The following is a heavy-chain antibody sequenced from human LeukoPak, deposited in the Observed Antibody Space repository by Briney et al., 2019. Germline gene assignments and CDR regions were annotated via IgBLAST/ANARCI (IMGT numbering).Heavy chain of an antibody. CDR1: GGSINSYY. J-gene: IGHJ4*02. D-gene: IGHD2-2*01. V-gene: IGHV4-59*08. CDR2: IYYSGST. Sequence: KPSETLSLTCTVSGGSINSYYWSWIRQPPRKGLEWIGYIYYSGSTNYNPSLKSRVTISVDTSKNQFSLKLSSVTAADKAVYYCARHGSTYALRNWGQGTLVTVSS. CDR3: ARHGSTYALRN.